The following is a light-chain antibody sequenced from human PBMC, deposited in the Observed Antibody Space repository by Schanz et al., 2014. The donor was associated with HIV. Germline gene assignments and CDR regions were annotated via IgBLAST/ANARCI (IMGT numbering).Light chain of an antibody. CDR3: SSYTSTNTVI. CDR1: SGDVGRYDY. CDR2: DVT. Sequence: QSALTQPASVSGSLGQSITISCTGTSGDVGRYDYLSSYQQHPGQAPKLLIYDVTYRPSGISNRFSGSKSGYTASLTISGLQAEDEADYYCSSYTSTNTVIFGGGTKLTVL. V-gene: IGLV2-14*03. J-gene: IGLJ2*01.